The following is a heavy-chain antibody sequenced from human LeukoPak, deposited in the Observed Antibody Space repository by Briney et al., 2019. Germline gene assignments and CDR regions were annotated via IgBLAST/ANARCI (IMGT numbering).Heavy chain of an antibody. CDR2: IYSGGST. J-gene: IGHJ4*02. D-gene: IGHD1-20*01. Sequence: GGSLRLSCAASGFTVSSNYMSWVRQAPGKGLEWVSVIYSGGSTYYSDSVKGRITISRDNSKKTLYLQMSSLRAEDTAVYYCARDLLGYNWNYWGQGTLVTVSS. CDR3: ARDLLGYNWNY. V-gene: IGHV3-53*01. CDR1: GFTVSSNY.